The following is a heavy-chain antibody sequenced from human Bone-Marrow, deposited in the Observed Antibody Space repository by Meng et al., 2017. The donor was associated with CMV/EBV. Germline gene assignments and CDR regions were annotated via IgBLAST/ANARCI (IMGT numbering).Heavy chain of an antibody. D-gene: IGHD4-11*01. V-gene: IGHV4-59*02. CDR2: IYYSGST. CDR3: ARMTTVTYGFDI. CDR1: GVSVTSSF. Sequence: SETLSLTCTVCGVSVTSSFWNWIRQPPGKGLEWIGYIYYSGSTNYNPSLKSRVTISVDTSKNQFSLKLSSVTAADTAVYYCARMTTVTYGFDIWGQGTMVTVSS. J-gene: IGHJ3*02.